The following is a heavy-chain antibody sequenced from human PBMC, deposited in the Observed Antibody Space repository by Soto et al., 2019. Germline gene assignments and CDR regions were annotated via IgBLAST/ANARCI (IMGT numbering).Heavy chain of an antibody. CDR2: IYYSGST. V-gene: IGHV4-59*08. D-gene: IGHD2-15*01. Sequence: SETLSLTCTVSGGSISSYYWSWIRQPPGKGLEWIGYIYYSGSTNYNPSLKSRVTMSVDTSKNQFSLKLSSVTAADTAVYYCARHLPDVVVAATPNWFDPWGQGTLVTVSS. CDR1: GGSISSYY. J-gene: IGHJ5*02. CDR3: ARHLPDVVVAATPNWFDP.